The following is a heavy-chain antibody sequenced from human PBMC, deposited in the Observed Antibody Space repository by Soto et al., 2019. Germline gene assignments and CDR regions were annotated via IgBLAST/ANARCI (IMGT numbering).Heavy chain of an antibody. CDR1: GGSISSSSYY. D-gene: IGHD3-16*01. CDR3: ARQEGEVYGPKGPYYYYYMDV. J-gene: IGHJ6*03. V-gene: IGHV4-39*01. CDR2: IYYSGST. Sequence: QLQLQESGPGLVKPSETLSLTCTVSGGSISSSSYYWGWIRQPPGKGLEWIGSIYYSGSTYYNPSLKSRVTISVDTSKNQFSLKLSSVTAADTAVYYCARQEGEVYGPKGPYYYYYMDVWGKGTTVTVSS.